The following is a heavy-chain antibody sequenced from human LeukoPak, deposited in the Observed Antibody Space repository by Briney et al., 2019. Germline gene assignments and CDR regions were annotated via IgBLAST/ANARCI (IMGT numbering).Heavy chain of an antibody. CDR2: IHYSGST. J-gene: IGHJ4*02. Sequence: SETLSLTCTVSGGSVSSGNYYWSWIRQPPGKGLEWIGYIHYSGSTNYSPSLKSRVTISVDTSKNQFSLKLSSVTAADTAVYYCARARPFGGYFDLWGQGTLVTVSS. CDR3: ARARPFGGYFDL. V-gene: IGHV4-61*01. D-gene: IGHD4-23*01. CDR1: GGSVSSGNYY.